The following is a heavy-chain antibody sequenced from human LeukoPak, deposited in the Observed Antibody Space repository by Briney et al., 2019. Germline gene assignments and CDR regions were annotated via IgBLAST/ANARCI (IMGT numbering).Heavy chain of an antibody. CDR3: ARARYYYGSGSYYNVGPPANFDY. CDR1: GGSISSSSYY. J-gene: IGHJ4*02. Sequence: SETLSLTCTVSGGSISSSSYYWGWIRQPPGKGLEWIGSIYYSGSTYYNPSLKSRVTISVDTSKNQFSLKLSSVTAADTAVYYCARARYYYGSGSYYNVGPPANFDYWGQGTLVTVSS. D-gene: IGHD3-10*01. V-gene: IGHV4-39*07. CDR2: IYYSGST.